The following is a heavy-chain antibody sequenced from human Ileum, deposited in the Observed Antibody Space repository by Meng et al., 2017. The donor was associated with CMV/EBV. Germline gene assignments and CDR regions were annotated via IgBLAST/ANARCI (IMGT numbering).Heavy chain of an antibody. D-gene: IGHD3-22*01. CDR3: AKVGPPGSSGYFYYGMDV. V-gene: IGHV3-74*01. CDR1: GFAFSTFG. Sequence: GGSLRLSCAASGFAFSTFGMTWVRQAPGKGLVWVSRINTDGSSTSYVDSVKGRFTISRDNAKNTLYLQMNSLRAEDTAVYYCAKVGPPGSSGYFYYGMDVWGQGTTVTVSS. J-gene: IGHJ6*02. CDR2: INTDGSST.